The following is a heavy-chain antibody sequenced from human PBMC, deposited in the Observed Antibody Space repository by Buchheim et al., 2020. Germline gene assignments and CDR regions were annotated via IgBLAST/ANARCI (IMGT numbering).Heavy chain of an antibody. J-gene: IGHJ4*02. Sequence: EVQLLESGGRLVQPGGSLRLSCAASGFTISSYAMRWVRQAPGKGLEWVSTIGSGGNTYYADSVKGRFTISRDNSKNTLSVQMHSLRAEDTAVYYCAKGGPSSLYYFDYWGQGTL. CDR1: GFTISSYA. V-gene: IGHV3-23*01. D-gene: IGHD5-12*01. CDR2: IGSGGNT. CDR3: AKGGPSSLYYFDY.